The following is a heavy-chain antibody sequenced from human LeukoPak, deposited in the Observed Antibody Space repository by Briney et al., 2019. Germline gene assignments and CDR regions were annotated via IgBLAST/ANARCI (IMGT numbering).Heavy chain of an antibody. Sequence: GGSLRLSCAASGFRFSGHYMSWIRQAPGKGLEWISYITNSGDFVNYADSVKGRFTISRDNAKNSLYLQMNSLRAEDTAVYYCAREARATPNFWGQGTVVTVSS. CDR1: GFRFSGHY. J-gene: IGHJ4*02. CDR2: ITNSGDFV. CDR3: AREARATPNF. V-gene: IGHV3-11*01. D-gene: IGHD1-26*01.